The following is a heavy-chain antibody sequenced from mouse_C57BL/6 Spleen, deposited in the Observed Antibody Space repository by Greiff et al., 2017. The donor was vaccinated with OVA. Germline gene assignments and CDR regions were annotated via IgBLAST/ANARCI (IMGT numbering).Heavy chain of an antibody. D-gene: IGHD2-5*01. CDR2: IYPRSGNT. CDR3: ARDYSNTGYFDV. CDR1: GYTFTSYW. Sequence: VQLQQPGTELVKPGASVKLSCKASGYTFTSYWMHWVKQRPGQGLEWIGEIYPRSGNTYYNEKFKGKATLTADKSSSTAYMELRSLTSEDSAVYFCARDYSNTGYFDVWGTGTTVTVSS. V-gene: IGHV1-53*01. J-gene: IGHJ1*03.